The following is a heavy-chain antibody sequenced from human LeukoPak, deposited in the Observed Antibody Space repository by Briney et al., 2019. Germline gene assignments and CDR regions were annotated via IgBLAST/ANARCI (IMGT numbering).Heavy chain of an antibody. CDR2: IYYSGST. D-gene: IGHD3-22*01. CDR1: GGSISSSSYY. V-gene: IGHV4-39*07. J-gene: IGHJ5*02. Sequence: RPSETLSLTCTVSGGSISSSSYYWGWIRQPPGKGLEWIGSIYYSGSTYYNPSLKSRVTISVDTSKNQFSLKLSSVTAADTAVYYCARVAYDRPSLPGFDPWGQGTLVTVSS. CDR3: ARVAYDRPSLPGFDP.